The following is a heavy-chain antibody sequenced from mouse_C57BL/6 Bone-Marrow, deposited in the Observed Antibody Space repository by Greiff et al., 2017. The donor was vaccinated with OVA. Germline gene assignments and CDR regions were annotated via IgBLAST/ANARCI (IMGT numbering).Heavy chain of an antibody. CDR3: AREGNWAVDYYAMDY. D-gene: IGHD4-1*02. V-gene: IGHV1-81*01. CDR2: IYPRSGNT. Sequence: VQRVESGAELARPGASVKLSCKASGYTFTSSGISWVKQRTGQGLEWIGEIYPRSGNTYYNEKFKGKATLTADKSSSTAYMELRSLTAEDSAVDFCAREGNWAVDYYAMDYWGQGTSVTVSS. CDR1: GYTFTSSG. J-gene: IGHJ4*01.